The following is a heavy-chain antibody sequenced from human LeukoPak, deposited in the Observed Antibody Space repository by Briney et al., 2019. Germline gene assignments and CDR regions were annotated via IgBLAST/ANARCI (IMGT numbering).Heavy chain of an antibody. CDR1: GFTFSSYA. J-gene: IGHJ4*02. Sequence: TGGSLRPSWAASGFTFSSYAMGWVRQPPGKGLEWVSAISGSGGSTYYADSVKGRFTISRDNSKNTLYLQMNSLRAEDTAVYYCAKDNYYGSGSYYNPDYWGQGTLVTVSS. V-gene: IGHV3-23*01. D-gene: IGHD3-10*01. CDR3: AKDNYYGSGSYYNPDY. CDR2: ISGSGGST.